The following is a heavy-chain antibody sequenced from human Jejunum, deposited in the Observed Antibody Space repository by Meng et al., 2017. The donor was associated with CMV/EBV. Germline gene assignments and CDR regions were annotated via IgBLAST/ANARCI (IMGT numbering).Heavy chain of an antibody. J-gene: IGHJ4*02. CDR1: GFTVSSYA. CDR2: ISYDGSNK. V-gene: IGHV3-30*04. CDR3: ASRFGVVISGTE. D-gene: IGHD3-3*01. Sequence: ASGFTVSSYAMHWVRQAPGKGLEWVAVISYDGSNKYYADSVKGRFTISRDNSKNTLYLQMNSLRAEDTAVYYCASRFGVVISGTEWGQGTLVTVSS.